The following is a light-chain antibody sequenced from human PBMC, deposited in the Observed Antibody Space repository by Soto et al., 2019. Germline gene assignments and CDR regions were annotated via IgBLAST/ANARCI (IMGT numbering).Light chain of an antibody. J-gene: IGLJ2*01. CDR3: AAWDDSLSGPV. Sequence: QSVLTQPPSASGTPGQRVTISCSGSSSNIGSNYVYWYQQLPGTAPKLLIYRNNQRPSGVPDRFSGSKYGTSASLAISGPRSEDEADYYCAAWDDSLSGPVFGGGTKLTVL. CDR2: RNN. CDR1: SSNIGSNY. V-gene: IGLV1-47*01.